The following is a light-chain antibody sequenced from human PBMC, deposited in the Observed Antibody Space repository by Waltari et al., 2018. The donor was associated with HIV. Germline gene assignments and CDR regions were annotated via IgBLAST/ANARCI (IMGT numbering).Light chain of an antibody. CDR1: QSLLYRSTNKDY. CDR3: QQYYSTPWT. J-gene: IGKJ1*01. CDR2: RAS. Sequence: DIVMTQSPDSLAVSLGERATINCKSTQSLLYRSTNKDYLAWYQQKPGQSPKLLIYRASIRESGVTDRFSGSGSGTNFTLTISNLQAEDVAVYYCQQYYSTPWTFGQGTKVEI. V-gene: IGKV4-1*01.